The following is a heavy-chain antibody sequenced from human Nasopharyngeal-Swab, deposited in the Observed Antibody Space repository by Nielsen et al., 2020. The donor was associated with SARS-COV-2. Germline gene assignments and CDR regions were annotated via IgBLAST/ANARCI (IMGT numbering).Heavy chain of an antibody. Sequence: GESLKISCAASGFTFSTSVMSWVRQAPGEGPEWVSAISGAGTSTYYADSVKGRFTISRDNSKNTLYLQLNSLRVEDTAVYYCAKGSAAARPYYFDYWGQGILVTVSS. D-gene: IGHD6-6*01. CDR1: GFTFSTSV. CDR3: AKGSAAARPYYFDY. J-gene: IGHJ4*02. CDR2: ISGAGTST. V-gene: IGHV3-23*01.